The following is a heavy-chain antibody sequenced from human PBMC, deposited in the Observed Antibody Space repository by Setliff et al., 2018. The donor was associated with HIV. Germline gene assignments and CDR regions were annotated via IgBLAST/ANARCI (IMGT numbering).Heavy chain of an antibody. J-gene: IGHJ5*02. CDR3: AKGVKWLDP. Sequence: GGSLRLSCAASGFTLSSNHMTWVRQAPGKGLEWVSFIYSDGRTHYADSVKGLFSLSRDNSKNMMYLQMNGLRPEDTAVYYCAKGVKWLDPWGQGTLVTVSS. CDR2: IYSDGRT. V-gene: IGHV3-53*01. CDR1: GFTLSSNH. D-gene: IGHD3-16*01.